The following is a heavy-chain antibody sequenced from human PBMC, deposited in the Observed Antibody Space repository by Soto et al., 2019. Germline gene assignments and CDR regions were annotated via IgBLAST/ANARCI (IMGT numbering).Heavy chain of an antibody. CDR2: ISAYNGNT. J-gene: IGHJ4*02. CDR3: ARYSITIFGVVIIPFDY. CDR1: GDTFTSYG. V-gene: IGHV1-18*01. D-gene: IGHD3-3*01. Sequence: QVQLVQSGDEGKKPGASVKVSCKASGDTFTSYGISWVRQAPGQGLDWMGWISAYNGNTNYAQKLQGRVTMTTDTSTSTAYMELRSLRSDDTAVYYCARYSITIFGVVIIPFDYWGQGTLVTVPS.